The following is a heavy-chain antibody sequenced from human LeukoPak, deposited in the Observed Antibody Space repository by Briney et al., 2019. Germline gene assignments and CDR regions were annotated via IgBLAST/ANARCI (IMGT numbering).Heavy chain of an antibody. J-gene: IGHJ6*02. CDR3: ARSAVAGTYYYYYYGMDV. V-gene: IGHV1-46*01. D-gene: IGHD6-19*01. Sequence: ASVKVSCKASGYTFTSYYMHWVRQAPGQGLEWMGIINPSGGSTSYAQKFQGRVTMTRDTSTSTVYMELSSLRSEDTAVYYSARSAVAGTYYYYYYGMDVWGQGTTVTVSS. CDR2: INPSGGST. CDR1: GYTFTSYY.